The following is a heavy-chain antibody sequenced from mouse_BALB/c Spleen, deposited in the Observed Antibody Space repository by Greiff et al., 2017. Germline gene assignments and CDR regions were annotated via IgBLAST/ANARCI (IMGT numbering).Heavy chain of an antibody. J-gene: IGHJ3*01. CDR3: ARESRGYDGAWFAY. D-gene: IGHD2-2*01. Sequence: VNLVESGPGLVAPSQSLSITCTVSGFSLTSYGVHWVRQPPGKGLEWLGVIWAGGSTNYNSALMSRLSISKDNSKSQVFLKMNSLQTDDTAMYYCARESRGYDGAWFAYWGQGTLVTVSA. V-gene: IGHV2-9*02. CDR1: GFSLTSYG. CDR2: IWAGGST.